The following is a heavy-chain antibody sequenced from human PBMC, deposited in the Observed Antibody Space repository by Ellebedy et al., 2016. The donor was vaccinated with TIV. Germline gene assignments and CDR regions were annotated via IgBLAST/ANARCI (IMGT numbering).Heavy chain of an antibody. CDR2: ISYDGSFT. CDR1: GFSFKTYL. CDR3: ARDLVGSHYNH. D-gene: IGHD1-26*01. Sequence: GGSLRLXCVVSGFSFKTYLMHWVRQAPGKGLEWVAGISYDGSFTYYADSVRGRFAISRDNSKNTLYLQINSLRTNDTAVYFCARDLVGSHYNHWGQGTLVIVSS. J-gene: IGHJ4*02. V-gene: IGHV3-30*09.